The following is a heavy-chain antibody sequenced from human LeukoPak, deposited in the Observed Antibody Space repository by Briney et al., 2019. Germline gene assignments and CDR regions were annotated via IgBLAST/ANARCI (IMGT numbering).Heavy chain of an antibody. CDR2: ISYDGSNK. Sequence: GGSLRLSCAASGFTSSSYAMHWVRQAPGKGLEWVAVISYDGSNKYYADSVKGRFTISRDNSKNTLYLQMNSLRAEDTAVYYCARDLSMVALDYWGQGTLVTVSS. CDR3: ARDLSMVALDY. CDR1: GFTSSSYA. V-gene: IGHV3-30*04. J-gene: IGHJ4*02. D-gene: IGHD2-15*01.